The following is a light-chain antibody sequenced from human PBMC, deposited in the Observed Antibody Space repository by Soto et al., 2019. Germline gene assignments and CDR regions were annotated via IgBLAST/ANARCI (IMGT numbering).Light chain of an antibody. CDR3: QQYNSYSPWT. CDR1: QSISSG. V-gene: IGKV1-5*03. CDR2: KAS. J-gene: IGKJ1*01. Sequence: DIQMTQSPSTLSASVGDRVTITCRASQSISSGLAWYQQKPGKASKLLIYKASSLESGVPSRFSGSGSGTEFTLTINSLQPDDFATYYCQQYNSYSPWTFGQGTKVEIK.